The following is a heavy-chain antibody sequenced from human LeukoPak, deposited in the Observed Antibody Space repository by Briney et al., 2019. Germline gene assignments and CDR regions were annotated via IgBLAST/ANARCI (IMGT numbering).Heavy chain of an antibody. V-gene: IGHV3-11*04. CDR2: ISNSGNTI. J-gene: IGHJ5*02. CDR1: GFTFSDYY. Sequence: GGSLRLSCAGSGFTFSDYYMSWIRQAPGKGLEWVSYISNSGNTIYYADSVKGRFTISRDNSKNTLYLQMGSLRAEDMAVYYCARAPSRNIKNNWFDPWGQGTLVTVSS. CDR3: ARAPSRNIKNNWFDP. D-gene: IGHD2/OR15-2a*01.